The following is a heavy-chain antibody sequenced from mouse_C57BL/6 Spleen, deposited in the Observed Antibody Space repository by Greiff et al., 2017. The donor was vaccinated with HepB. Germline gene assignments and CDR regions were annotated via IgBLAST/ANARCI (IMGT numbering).Heavy chain of an antibody. CDR1: GYTFTSYW. CDR2: IYPGSGST. D-gene: IGHD1-1*01. Sequence: VQLQQSGAELVKPGASVKMSCKASGYTFTSYWITWVKQRPGQGLEWIGDIYPGSGSTNYNEKFKSKATLTVDTSSSTAYMQLSSLTSEDSAVYYCASGGYYYGSSGGDYWGQGTSVTVSS. CDR3: ASGGYYYGSSGGDY. J-gene: IGHJ4*01. V-gene: IGHV1-55*01.